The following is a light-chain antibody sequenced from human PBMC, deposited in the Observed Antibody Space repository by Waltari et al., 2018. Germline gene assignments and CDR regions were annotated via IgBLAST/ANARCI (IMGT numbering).Light chain of an antibody. V-gene: IGLV6-57*04. CDR2: EDK. J-gene: IGLJ3*02. CDR1: SGSIASTY. Sequence: NFMLTQPHSVSESPGKTVTISCTRSSGSIASTYVPWYQQRPGSAPTTVTYEDKKRPSGVPDRFSGSIDSSSNSASLSISGLKTEDETDYYCQSYDSTNQVFGGGTKLTVL. CDR3: QSYDSTNQV.